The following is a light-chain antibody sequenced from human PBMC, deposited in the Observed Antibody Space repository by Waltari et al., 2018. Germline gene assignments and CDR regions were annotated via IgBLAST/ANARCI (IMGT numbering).Light chain of an antibody. CDR1: QTVSDNY. Sequence: EIVLTQSPGTVSLSPGERATVSCRASQTVSDNYLAWYQQTPGQAPRLLIYGTSTRATGIPERFSGRGYGTDFTLTISRLEPEDSAVYFCQQYYSSPLTFGGGTKVEIK. J-gene: IGKJ4*01. CDR3: QQYYSSPLT. CDR2: GTS. V-gene: IGKV3-20*01.